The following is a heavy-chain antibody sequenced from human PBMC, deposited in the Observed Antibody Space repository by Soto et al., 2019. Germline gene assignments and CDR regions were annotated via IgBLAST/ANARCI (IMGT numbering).Heavy chain of an antibody. CDR3: ARDRGVAPPVAGNTHYYYYMDV. J-gene: IGHJ6*03. D-gene: IGHD6-19*01. CDR1: GYSFTNYG. V-gene: IGHV1-18*01. CDR2: ISAFNGNT. Sequence: QDQLVQSGAEVKKPGASVTVSCKASGYSFTNYGVTWVRQAPGQGLEWMGWISAFNGNTHYAQNLQGRVTLTTGASTSTAYMELRSLRSADTAVYYCARDRGVAPPVAGNTHYYYYMDVWGKGTTVTVSS.